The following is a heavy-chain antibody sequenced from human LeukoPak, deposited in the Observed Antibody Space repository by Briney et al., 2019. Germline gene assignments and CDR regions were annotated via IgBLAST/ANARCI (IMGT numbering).Heavy chain of an antibody. CDR2: INPNSGGT. Sequence: AASVKVSCKASGYTFTGYYMHWVRQAPGQGLEWMGWINPNSGGTNYAQKFQGRVTMTRDTSISTAYMELSRLRSDDTAVYYCARGRRYSGSYFNVYYYYYYMDVWGKGTTVTVSS. CDR3: ARGRRYSGSYFNVYYYYYYMDV. V-gene: IGHV1-2*02. CDR1: GYTFTGYY. J-gene: IGHJ6*03. D-gene: IGHD1-26*01.